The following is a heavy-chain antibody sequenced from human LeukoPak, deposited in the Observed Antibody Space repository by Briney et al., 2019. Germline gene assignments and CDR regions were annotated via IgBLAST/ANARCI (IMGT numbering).Heavy chain of an antibody. CDR3: ARDGGGIFDY. CDR2: ISYDGSNK. Sequence: GRSLRLSCAAPGFTFSSYAMHWVRQAPGKGLEWVAVISYDGSNKYYADSVKGRFTISRDNSKNTLYLQMNSLRAEDTAVYYCARDGGGIFDYWGQGTLVTVSS. D-gene: IGHD3-16*01. J-gene: IGHJ4*02. V-gene: IGHV3-30*01. CDR1: GFTFSSYA.